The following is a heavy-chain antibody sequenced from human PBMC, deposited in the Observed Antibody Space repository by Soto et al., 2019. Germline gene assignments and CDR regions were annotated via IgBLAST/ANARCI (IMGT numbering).Heavy chain of an antibody. CDR2: IIPIFGTA. CDR3: ARRGRLVGALGGYTDY. CDR1: GGTFSSYA. Sequence: QVQLVQSGAEVNKPGSSVKVSCKASGGTFSSYAISWVRQAPGQGLEWMGGIIPIFGTANYAQKFQGRVTITADESTSTAYMELSSLRSEDTAVYYCARRGRLVGALGGYTDYWGQGTLVTVSS. J-gene: IGHJ4*02. V-gene: IGHV1-69*01. D-gene: IGHD1-26*01.